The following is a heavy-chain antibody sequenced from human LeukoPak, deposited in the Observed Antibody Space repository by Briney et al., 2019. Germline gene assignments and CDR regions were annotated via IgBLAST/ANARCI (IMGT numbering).Heavy chain of an antibody. J-gene: IGHJ3*02. Sequence: PGGSLRLSCAASGFIVNNKYMTWVRQAPGKGLEWVSLIYNDGRTYYADSVKGRCTIYRDNSKNTLYPQMKSLRVEDTAVYYGARGLFLSGYLDAFDIWGQGTVVTVSS. CDR1: GFIVNNKY. CDR2: IYNDGRT. CDR3: ARGLFLSGYLDAFDI. V-gene: IGHV3-53*01. D-gene: IGHD3-22*01.